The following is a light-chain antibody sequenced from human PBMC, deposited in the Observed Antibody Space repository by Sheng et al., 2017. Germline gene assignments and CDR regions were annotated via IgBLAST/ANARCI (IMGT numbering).Light chain of an antibody. CDR2: DVS. V-gene: IGLV2-23*02. Sequence: QSALTQPASVSGSPGQSITISCTGTSSDVGSYNLVSWYQQHPGKAPKLMIYDVSKRPSGVSNRFSSSKSGNTASLTISGLQAEDEADYYCCSYAGSSTPYVFGTGTKVTVL. CDR1: SSDVGSYNL. J-gene: IGLJ1*01. CDR3: CSYAGSSTPYV.